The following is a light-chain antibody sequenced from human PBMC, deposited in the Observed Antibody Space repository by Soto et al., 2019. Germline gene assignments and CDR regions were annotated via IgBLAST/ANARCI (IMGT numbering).Light chain of an antibody. CDR1: QSFNNW. Sequence: DIQMTQSPSTLSASVGDRVTITCRASQSFNNWLAWYQQKPGKAPKLLMYKASSLESGIPSRFSGGGSGAEFTLTISSLQPDDFATYYCQQYTTYPLTFGGGTKVEIK. CDR3: QQYTTYPLT. J-gene: IGKJ4*01. V-gene: IGKV1-5*03. CDR2: KAS.